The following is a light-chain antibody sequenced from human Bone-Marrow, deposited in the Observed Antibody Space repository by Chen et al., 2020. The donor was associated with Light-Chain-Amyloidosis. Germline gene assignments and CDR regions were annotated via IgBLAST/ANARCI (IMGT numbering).Light chain of an antibody. Sequence: EIVMTQSPVTLSVSPGERATLSCRASQSVNNHLAWYQQKPGQTPRLLIYGASTRAPATPTRISGSGSGTEFTLTISSLKSVDVAVYYCQQYYDWPTFGPGTKVHI. CDR3: QQYYDWPT. V-gene: IGKV3-15*01. CDR1: QSVNNH. CDR2: GAS. J-gene: IGKJ3*01.